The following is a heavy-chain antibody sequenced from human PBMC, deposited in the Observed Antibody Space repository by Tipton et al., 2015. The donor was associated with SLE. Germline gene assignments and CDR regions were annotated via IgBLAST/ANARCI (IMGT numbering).Heavy chain of an antibody. V-gene: IGHV4-39*07. J-gene: IGHJ5*02. CDR3: ASGGYGSGSHYLGGWFDP. D-gene: IGHD3-10*01. CDR1: GGSISSSSYY. CDR2: IYYSGST. Sequence: TLSLTCTVSGGSISSSSYYWGWIRQPPGKGLEWIGSIYYSGSTYYNPSLQSRVTIPVDTSKNQFSLKLSSVTAADTAVYYCASGGYGSGSHYLGGWFDPWGRGTLVTVSS.